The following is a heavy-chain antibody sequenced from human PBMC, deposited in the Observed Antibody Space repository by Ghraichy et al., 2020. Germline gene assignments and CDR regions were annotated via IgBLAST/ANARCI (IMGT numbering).Heavy chain of an antibody. CDR1: GFTFSSYW. CDR3: ARGPGIAVAGADCYYYSGMDL. V-gene: IGHV3-7*03. Sequence: GGSLRLSCAASGFTFSSYWMSWVRQAPGKGLEWVANIKQDGSEKYCVDSVKGRFTISRDNAKNSLYLQMNSLRAEDTAVYYCARGPGIAVAGADCYYYSGMDLWGQGTTVTVSS. D-gene: IGHD6-19*01. J-gene: IGHJ6*02. CDR2: IKQDGSEK.